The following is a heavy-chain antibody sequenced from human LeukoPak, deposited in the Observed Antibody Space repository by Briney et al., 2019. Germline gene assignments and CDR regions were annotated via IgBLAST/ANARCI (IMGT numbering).Heavy chain of an antibody. CDR3: ARDVGYCSSTSCWGDWFDP. Sequence: SETLSLTCTVSGGSISSYYWSWIRQPDGKGLEWIGRIYTSGSTNYNPSLKSQITMSVDTSKNQFSLKLSSVTAADPAVYYCARDVGYCSSTSCWGDWFDPWGQGTLVTVSS. V-gene: IGHV4-4*07. CDR1: GGSISSYY. CDR2: IYTSGST. D-gene: IGHD2-2*01. J-gene: IGHJ5*02.